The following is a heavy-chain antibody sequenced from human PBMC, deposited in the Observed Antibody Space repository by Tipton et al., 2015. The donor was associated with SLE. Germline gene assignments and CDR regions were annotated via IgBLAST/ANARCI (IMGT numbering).Heavy chain of an antibody. V-gene: IGHV4-61*09. Sequence: TLSLTCTVSGGSMSSDTYYWSWIRQPAGKGLECIGHVSSRGSPTYHPSLKSRVTISVDTSKNQFSLRLTSVTAADTAVYYCARGPDRGYRFDYWGQGTLVTVSS. D-gene: IGHD3-22*01. CDR3: ARGPDRGYRFDY. J-gene: IGHJ4*02. CDR2: VSSRGSP. CDR1: GGSMSSDTYY.